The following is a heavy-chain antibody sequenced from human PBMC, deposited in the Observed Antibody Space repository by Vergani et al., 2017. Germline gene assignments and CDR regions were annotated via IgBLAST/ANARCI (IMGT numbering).Heavy chain of an antibody. Sequence: QVQLVQSGAEVKKPGSSVKVSCKASGGTFSSYTISWVRQAPGQGLEWMGRIIPILGIANYAQKFQGRVTITADKSTSTAYMELSSLRSEDTAVYYCARRIGFGKLFGNWFDPWSQGTLVTVSS. CDR2: IIPILGIA. CDR3: ARRIGFGKLFGNWFDP. J-gene: IGHJ5*02. V-gene: IGHV1-69*02. D-gene: IGHD3-10*01. CDR1: GGTFSSYT.